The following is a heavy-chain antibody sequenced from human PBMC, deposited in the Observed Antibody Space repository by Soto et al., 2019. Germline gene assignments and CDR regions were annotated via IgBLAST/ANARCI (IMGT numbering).Heavy chain of an antibody. CDR3: ARAYSGRLPRRADYCFAMDV. Sequence: PGESLKISCAASGFTFSAYDMHWVRQTTGKGLEWVSAIGAADDPYYLGSVKGRFTISRENAKNSLYLQMNSLRAEDTAVYYCARAYSGRLPRRADYCFAMDVWGQGTTVTVSS. CDR1: GFTFSAYD. CDR2: IGAADDP. J-gene: IGHJ6*02. V-gene: IGHV3-13*05. D-gene: IGHD2-15*01.